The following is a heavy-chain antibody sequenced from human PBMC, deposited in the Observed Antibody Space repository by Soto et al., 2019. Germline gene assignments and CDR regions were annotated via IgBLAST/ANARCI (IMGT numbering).Heavy chain of an antibody. V-gene: IGHV4-31*03. CDR2: IYVTGAV. Sequence: SETLSLTCSVSGAALNSGNYYWSWIRQVPGKGLEWIGHIYVTGAVDYNPSLRDRITIPQDTSERQFSLNLRPVTAADTAVYYCARLRIATNHYKWFDPWGQGTLVTVSS. CDR1: GAALNSGNYY. D-gene: IGHD2-21*01. J-gene: IGHJ5*02. CDR3: ARLRIATNHYKWFDP.